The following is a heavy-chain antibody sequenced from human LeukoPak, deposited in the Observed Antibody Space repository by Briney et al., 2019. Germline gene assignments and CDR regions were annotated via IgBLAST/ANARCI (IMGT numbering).Heavy chain of an antibody. CDR2: IYTTGGT. Sequence: SETLSLSCSVSGGSISTYYWSWIRQPAGKGLEWIGRIYTTGGTNYNPSLKSRVTMSVDTSKNQFSLKLTSVTAADTAVYYCARMGPAAAGIVDWGQGTLVTVSS. V-gene: IGHV4-4*07. J-gene: IGHJ4*02. CDR3: ARMGPAAAGIVD. D-gene: IGHD6-13*01. CDR1: GGSISTYY.